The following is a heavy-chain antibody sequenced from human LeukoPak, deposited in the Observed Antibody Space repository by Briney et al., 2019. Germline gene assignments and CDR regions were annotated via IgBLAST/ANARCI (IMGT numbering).Heavy chain of an antibody. Sequence: GGSLRLSCAASGFTFRNYEMNWVRQAPGKGLGWVSYIRGGGSPIYYADSVRGRFTISRDNSKNLLYLQLNSLRVEDTALYYCVRDGFHFYSFHMWGQGTMVSVSS. CDR3: VRDGFHFYSFHM. CDR2: IRGGGSPI. CDR1: GFTFRNYE. V-gene: IGHV3-48*03. D-gene: IGHD2/OR15-2a*01. J-gene: IGHJ3*02.